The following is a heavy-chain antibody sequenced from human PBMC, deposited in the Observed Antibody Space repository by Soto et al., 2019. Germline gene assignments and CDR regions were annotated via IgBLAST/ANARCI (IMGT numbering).Heavy chain of an antibody. D-gene: IGHD3-22*01. CDR2: ISSSGSSI. Sequence: PGGSLRLSCAASGFTFSDYYMSWIRQAPGKGLEWVSYISSSGSSIFNADSVKGRFTISRDNAKNSLYLQMNSLRAEDTAVYYCARDLRPYDSSGYYYAFDIWGQGTKVTFSS. CDR3: ARDLRPYDSSGYYYAFDI. CDR1: GFTFSDYY. J-gene: IGHJ3*02. V-gene: IGHV3-11*01.